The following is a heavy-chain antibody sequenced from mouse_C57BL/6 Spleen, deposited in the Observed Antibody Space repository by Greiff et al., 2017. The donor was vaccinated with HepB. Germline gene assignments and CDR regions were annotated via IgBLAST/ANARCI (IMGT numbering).Heavy chain of an antibody. CDR3: ARKEDSNSGVWFAY. CDR1: GFNIKDYY. D-gene: IGHD3-3*01. CDR2: IYPEDGET. Sequence: VHVKQSGAELVKPGASVKFSCTASGFNIKDYYMHWVKQRTEQGLEWIGRIYPEDGETKYAPKFQGKATITADTSSNTAYLQLSSLTSEDTAVYYCARKEDSNSGVWFAYWGQRTLVTVST. V-gene: IGHV14-2*01. J-gene: IGHJ3*01.